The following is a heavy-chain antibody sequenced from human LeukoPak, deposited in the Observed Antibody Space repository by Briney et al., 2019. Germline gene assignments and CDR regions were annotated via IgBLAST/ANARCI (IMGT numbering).Heavy chain of an antibody. CDR2: ISVYNGNT. CDR1: DYTFSSYG. CDR3: ARDFYGGNSNWFDP. J-gene: IGHJ5*02. V-gene: IGHV1-18*01. Sequence: ASVKVSCKASDYTFSSYGISWVRQAPGQGLEWMGWISVYNGNTNYAQKLQGRVTMTTDTSTSTAYMELRSLRSDDTAVYYCARDFYGGNSNWFDPWGQGTLVTVSS. D-gene: IGHD4-23*01.